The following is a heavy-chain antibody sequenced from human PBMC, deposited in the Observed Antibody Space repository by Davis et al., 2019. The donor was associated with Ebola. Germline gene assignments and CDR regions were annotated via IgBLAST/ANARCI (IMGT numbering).Heavy chain of an antibody. V-gene: IGHV1-69*13. D-gene: IGHD3-22*01. CDR2: IIPIFGTA. CDR1: GGFFSSHA. Sequence: SVKVSCKASGGFFSSHANSWVRHAPGQRLEWMGGIIPIFGTANYAQNVQGRVTMTADESTSTAYVELSSLRSEDTAVYYCAWETYYYDSSGYYSFVGSDYWGQGTLVTVSS. CDR3: AWETYYYDSSGYYSFVGSDY. J-gene: IGHJ4*02.